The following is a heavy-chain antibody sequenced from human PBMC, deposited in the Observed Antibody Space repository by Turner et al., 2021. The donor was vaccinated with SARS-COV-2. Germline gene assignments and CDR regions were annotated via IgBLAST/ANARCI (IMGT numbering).Heavy chain of an antibody. CDR1: AGSISSSSYY. CDR2: IYYSGST. V-gene: IGHV4-39*05. D-gene: IGHD3-10*01. Sequence: QLQLQESGPGLVKPSATPSPACTVSAGSISSSSYYRGWIRQPPGKGLELIGSIYYSGSTYYNPSLKRRVTISVDKSKNQFSLKLSTVTAADTAVYYCAPSPITMVRGVITFGWFDPWGQGTLVTVSS. J-gene: IGHJ5*02. CDR3: APSPITMVRGVITFGWFDP.